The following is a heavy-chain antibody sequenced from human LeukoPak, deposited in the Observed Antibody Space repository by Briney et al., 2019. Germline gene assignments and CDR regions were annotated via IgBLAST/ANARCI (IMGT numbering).Heavy chain of an antibody. J-gene: IGHJ4*02. Sequence: PGRSLRLSCTASGFTFRSFGFTWVRQAPAKGLEGVAIIYYDGSNKYYADSVKGRFTISRDNSKNTLYLQMNSLRAEDTAVYYCARVGRDCSGGSCYPPDYWGQGTLVTVSS. V-gene: IGHV3-33*01. D-gene: IGHD2-15*01. CDR2: IYYDGSNK. CDR1: GFTFRSFG. CDR3: ARVGRDCSGGSCYPPDY.